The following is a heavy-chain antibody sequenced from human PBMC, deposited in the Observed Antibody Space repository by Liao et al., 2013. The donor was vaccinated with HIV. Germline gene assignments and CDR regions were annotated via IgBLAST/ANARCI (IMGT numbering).Heavy chain of an antibody. CDR1: GGSISSYY. D-gene: IGHD6-13*01. Sequence: QVQLQESGPGLVKPSETLSLTCTVSGGSISSYYWNWIRQPPGKGLEWIGYIWIGYIYDSGSTNYNPSLKSRVTMSVDTSKNQFSLKLSSVTAADTAVYYCARAMIYSDSWEAFDIWGQGTLVTVSS. CDR2: IYDSGST. V-gene: IGHV4-59*01. CDR3: ARAMIYSDSWEAFDI. J-gene: IGHJ3*02.